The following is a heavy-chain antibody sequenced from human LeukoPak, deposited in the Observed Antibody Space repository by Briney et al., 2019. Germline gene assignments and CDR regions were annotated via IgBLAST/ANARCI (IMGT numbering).Heavy chain of an antibody. Sequence: GGSLRLSCAASGFTFSNYAMTWVRQAPGTGLEWVSGISGGGETTYYADSVKGRFTISRDNSKNTLYLQMNSLRDGDTAVYYCARSIMTTVTWGAFDIWGQGTMVTVSS. D-gene: IGHD4-17*01. CDR3: ARSIMTTVTWGAFDI. J-gene: IGHJ3*02. V-gene: IGHV3-23*01. CDR2: ISGGGETT. CDR1: GFTFSNYA.